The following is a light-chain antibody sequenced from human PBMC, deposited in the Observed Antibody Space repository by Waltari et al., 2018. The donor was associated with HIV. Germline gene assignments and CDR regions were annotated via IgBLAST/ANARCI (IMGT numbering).Light chain of an antibody. CDR3: SSYTTSSTWV. Sequence: QSALTQPPSVSGSLGQSVTISCTGTSSDIGAYNRVSWYQQSPGTAPKHRIYEVTQRRSGIPVRVSGSKSGNTASLTISGLQADDEADYYCSSYTTSSTWVFGGGTKLTVL. CDR1: SSDIGAYNR. CDR2: EVT. J-gene: IGLJ3*02. V-gene: IGLV2-18*02.